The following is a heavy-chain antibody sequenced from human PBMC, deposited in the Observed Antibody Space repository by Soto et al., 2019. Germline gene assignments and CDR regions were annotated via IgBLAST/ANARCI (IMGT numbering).Heavy chain of an antibody. CDR3: ARRPDAFDI. J-gene: IGHJ3*02. CDR2: ISNSGGSA. CDR1: GLTFSSLA. Sequence: GGSLRLSCVASGLTFSSLAMSWVRQAPGKGPEWVSDISNSGGSAWYADSVKGRFTISRDNSKNTLYLQMNRLRVDDTAVYYCARRPDAFDIWGLGTMVTVSS. V-gene: IGHV3-23*01.